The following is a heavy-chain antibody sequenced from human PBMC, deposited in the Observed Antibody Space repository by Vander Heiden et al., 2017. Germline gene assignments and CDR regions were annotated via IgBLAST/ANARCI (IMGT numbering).Heavy chain of an antibody. J-gene: IGHJ5*02. V-gene: IGHV1-2*02. CDR2: INPNSGGT. CDR1: GYTFTGYY. D-gene: IGHD3-22*01. Sequence: QVQLVQSGAEVKKPGASVKVSCKASGYTFTGYYMHWVRQAPGQGLEWMGWINPNSGGTNYAQKFQGRVTMTRDTSISTAYMELSRLRSDDTAVYYCARYDDSSGTYNWFDPWGQGTLVTVSS. CDR3: ARYDDSSGTYNWFDP.